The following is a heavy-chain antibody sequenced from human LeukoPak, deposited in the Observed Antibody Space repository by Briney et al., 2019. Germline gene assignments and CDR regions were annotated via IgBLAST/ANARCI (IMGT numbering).Heavy chain of an antibody. CDR2: ISYDGRTQ. Sequence: GRSLRLSCVASGFNFGSYGMHWVRQTPDKGLEWVAGISYDGRTQNYADSVKGRFTISRDNSKSTLYLQMNSLRPEDTAVYYCANKWEGFGELARKASDFWGQGTLVTVSS. J-gene: IGHJ4*02. V-gene: IGHV3-30*18. CDR1: GFNFGSYG. D-gene: IGHD3-10*01. CDR3: ANKWEGFGELARKASDF.